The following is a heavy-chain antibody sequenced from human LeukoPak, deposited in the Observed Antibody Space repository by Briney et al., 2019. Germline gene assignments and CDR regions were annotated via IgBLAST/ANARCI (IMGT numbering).Heavy chain of an antibody. V-gene: IGHV1-2*02. CDR3: ARLVTISHPPDAFDI. Sequence: ASAEVSCKASGYTFTGYYMHWVRQAPGQGLEWMGWINPNSGGTNYAQKFQGRVTMTRDTSISTAYMELSRLRSDDTAVYYCARLVTISHPPDAFDIWGQGTMVTVSS. CDR1: GYTFTGYY. D-gene: IGHD3-3*01. J-gene: IGHJ3*02. CDR2: INPNSGGT.